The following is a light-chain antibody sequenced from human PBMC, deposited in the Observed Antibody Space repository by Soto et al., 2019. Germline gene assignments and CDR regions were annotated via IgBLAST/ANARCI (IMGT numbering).Light chain of an antibody. CDR1: SSDVGGYHY. CDR3: SSYTSSSIDYV. Sequence: QSALTHPASVSGSPGQSITISCTGTSSDVGGYHYVSWYQQHPGKAPKLMIYEVSNRPSGVSNRFSGSKSGNTASLTISGLQAEDEADYYCSSYTSSSIDYVFGTGTKVTVL. V-gene: IGLV2-14*01. J-gene: IGLJ1*01. CDR2: EVS.